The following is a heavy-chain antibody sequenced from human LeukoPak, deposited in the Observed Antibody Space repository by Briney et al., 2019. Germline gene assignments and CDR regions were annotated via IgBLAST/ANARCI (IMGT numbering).Heavy chain of an antibody. CDR3: AKDLPKITIFGALHH. CDR1: GFIFSNYV. D-gene: IGHD3-3*01. CDR2: ISASGDRT. J-gene: IGHJ1*01. V-gene: IGHV3-23*01. Sequence: GGSLRPSCAASGFIFSNYVMSWVRQAPGKGLEWVSGISASGDRTYYADSVKGRFTISRDNSKNTLFLQMYSLRAEDTAVYYCAKDLPKITIFGALHHWGQGTLVTVSS.